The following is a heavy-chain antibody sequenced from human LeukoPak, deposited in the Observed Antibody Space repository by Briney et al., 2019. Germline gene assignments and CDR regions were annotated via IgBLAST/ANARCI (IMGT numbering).Heavy chain of an antibody. Sequence: PGGSLRLSCAASGFTFSSYGMHWVRQAPGKGLEWVAFIWYDGSNKDYIDSVKGRFTISRDNSKNTLYLQMNSLRVEDTAVYYCARYYGSGSVGGLDYWGHGTLVTVSS. CDR3: ARYYGSGSVGGLDY. J-gene: IGHJ4*01. CDR2: IWYDGSNK. CDR1: GFTFSSYG. V-gene: IGHV3-33*01. D-gene: IGHD3-10*01.